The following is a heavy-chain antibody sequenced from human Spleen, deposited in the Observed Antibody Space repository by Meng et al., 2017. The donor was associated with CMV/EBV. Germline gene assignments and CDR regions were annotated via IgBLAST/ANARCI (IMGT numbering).Heavy chain of an antibody. D-gene: IGHD2-15*01. V-gene: IGHV1-46*01. CDR1: GYTFTTYY. CDR3: ASYCSDGICHSGYGMDV. CDR2: IDPSGGDT. Sequence: GESLKISCKASGYTFTTYYMHWVRQAPGQGLEWMGIIDPSGGDTTYAQKFQGRVTMTRDTSTSTVYMEVSSLRSEDTAVYYCASYCSDGICHSGYGMDVWGQGTTVTVSS. J-gene: IGHJ6*02.